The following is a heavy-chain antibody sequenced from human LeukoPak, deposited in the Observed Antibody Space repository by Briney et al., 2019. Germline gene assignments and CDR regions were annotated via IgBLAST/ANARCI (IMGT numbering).Heavy chain of an antibody. CDR2: INAGNGNT. V-gene: IGHV1-3*01. CDR3: ARLYYDFWSGYYRAALDP. Sequence: ASVKVSCKASGYTFTSYAMHWVRQAPGQRLEWMGWINAGNGNTKYSQKFQGRVTITRDTSASTAYMELSSLRSEDTAVYYCARLYYDFWSGYYRAALDPWGQGTLVTVSS. J-gene: IGHJ5*02. CDR1: GYTFTSYA. D-gene: IGHD3-3*01.